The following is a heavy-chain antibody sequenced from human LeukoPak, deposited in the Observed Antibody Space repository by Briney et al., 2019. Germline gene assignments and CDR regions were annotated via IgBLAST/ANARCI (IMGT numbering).Heavy chain of an antibody. J-gene: IGHJ4*02. CDR3: AKEGDIVVVVAATFDY. Sequence: GGSLRLSCAASGFTFSSYGMSWVRQAPGKGLEWVSAISGSGGSTYYADSVKGRFTISRDNSKNTLYLQMNSLRAEDTAVYYCAKEGDIVVVVAATFDYWGQGTLVTVSS. V-gene: IGHV3-23*01. D-gene: IGHD2-15*01. CDR1: GFTFSSYG. CDR2: ISGSGGST.